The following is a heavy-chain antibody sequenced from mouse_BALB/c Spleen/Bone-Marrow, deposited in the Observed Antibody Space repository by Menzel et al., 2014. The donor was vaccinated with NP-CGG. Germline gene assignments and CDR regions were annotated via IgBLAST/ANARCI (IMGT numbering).Heavy chain of an antibody. V-gene: IGHV3-1*02. CDR3: VRETTVVADFDY. D-gene: IGHD1-1*01. Sequence: EVKLQDSGPDLVKPSQSLSLTCTVTGYSITNGYGWHWIQQFPGNKLEWMGYIHYSGNTNYNPSLKSRVSITRDTSKNQFFLQLNSVTTDDTATYYCVRETTVVADFDYWGQGTTLTVSS. CDR1: GYSITNGYG. CDR2: IHYSGNT. J-gene: IGHJ2*01.